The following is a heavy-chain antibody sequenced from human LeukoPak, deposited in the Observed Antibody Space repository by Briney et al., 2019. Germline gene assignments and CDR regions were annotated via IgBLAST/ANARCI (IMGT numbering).Heavy chain of an antibody. V-gene: IGHV1-69*13. CDR1: GYTFTSYG. CDR2: IIPIFGTA. Sequence: ASVKVSCKASGYTFTSYGISWVRQAPGQGLEWMGAIIPIFGTANYAQKFQGRVTITADESTSTAYMELSSLRSEDTAVYYCASSGYYDFWSGSPIHNWFDPWGQGTLVTVSS. D-gene: IGHD3-3*01. J-gene: IGHJ5*02. CDR3: ASSGYYDFWSGSPIHNWFDP.